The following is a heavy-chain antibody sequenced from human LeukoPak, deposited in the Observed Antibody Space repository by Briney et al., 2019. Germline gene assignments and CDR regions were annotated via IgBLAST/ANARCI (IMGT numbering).Heavy chain of an antibody. CDR1: GFTFSSYA. CDR3: ARHSSMTTVVFDY. J-gene: IGHJ4*02. Sequence: ESLRLSCAASGFTFSSYAMSWVRQAPGKGLEWIGEINHSGSTNYNPSLKSRVTISVDTSKNQFSLKLSSVTATDTAVYYCARHSSMTTVVFDYWGQGTLVTVSS. V-gene: IGHV4-34*01. CDR2: INHSGST. D-gene: IGHD4-23*01.